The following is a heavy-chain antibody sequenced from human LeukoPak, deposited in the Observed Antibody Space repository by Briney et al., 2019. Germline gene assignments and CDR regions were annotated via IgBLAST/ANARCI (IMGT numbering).Heavy chain of an antibody. CDR3: ARAIVVVPAAIVSNYYYYYGMDV. Sequence: SETLSLTCTVSGGSISSSSYYWGWIRQPPGKGLEWIGSIYYSGSTYYNPSLKSRVTISVDTSKNQFSLKLSSVTAADTAVYYCARAIVVVPAAIVSNYYYYYGMDVWGQGTTVTVSS. J-gene: IGHJ6*02. CDR2: IYYSGST. D-gene: IGHD2-2*02. CDR1: GGSISSSSYY. V-gene: IGHV4-39*01.